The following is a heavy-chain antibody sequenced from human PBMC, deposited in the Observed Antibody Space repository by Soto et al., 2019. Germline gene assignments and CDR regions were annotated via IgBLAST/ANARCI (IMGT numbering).Heavy chain of an antibody. Sequence: QVQLVQSGAEVKKPGSSVKVSCKASGGTFSSYPISWVRQAPGQGLEWMGGISPGLGIANYAQKFQGRVTITADTSTAYMELSSLRSEDTALYYCASPSRSGRYYYFNYWGQGTLVTVSS. CDR1: GGTFSSYP. V-gene: IGHV1-69*17. J-gene: IGHJ4*02. CDR2: ISPGLGIA. CDR3: ASPSRSGRYYYFNY. D-gene: IGHD3-10*01.